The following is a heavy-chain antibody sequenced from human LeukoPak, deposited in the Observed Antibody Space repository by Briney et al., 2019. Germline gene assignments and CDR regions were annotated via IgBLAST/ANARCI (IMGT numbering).Heavy chain of an antibody. CDR2: IIPILGIA. V-gene: IGHV1-69*04. D-gene: IGHD4-23*01. CDR1: GGTFSSYA. J-gene: IGHJ4*02. Sequence: ASVKVSCKASGGTFSSYAISWVRQAPGQGLEWMGRIIPILGIANYAQKFQGRVTITADKSTSTAYMELSSLRSEDTAVYYCARDTDYGGNYPLRHWGQGTLVTVSS. CDR3: ARDTDYGGNYPLRH.